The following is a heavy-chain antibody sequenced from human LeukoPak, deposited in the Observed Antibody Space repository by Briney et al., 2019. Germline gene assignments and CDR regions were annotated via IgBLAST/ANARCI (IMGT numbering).Heavy chain of an antibody. CDR2: IYSSGNT. D-gene: IGHD5/OR15-5a*01. V-gene: IGHV4-4*09. J-gene: IGHJ6*03. Sequence: PSETLSLTCTVSGDSFSAYYWSWIRQPPGRGLEWIGYIYSSGNTNYNPSLKSRVTISVGTAKKQHSLKLTSVTAADTAVYYCAIHTSVDISSFMDVWGKGTTVTVSS. CDR3: AIHTSVDISSFMDV. CDR1: GDSFSAYY.